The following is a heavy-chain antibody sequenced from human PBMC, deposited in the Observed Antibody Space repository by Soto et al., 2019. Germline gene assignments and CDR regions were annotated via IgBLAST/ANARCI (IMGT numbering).Heavy chain of an antibody. Sequence: GGSLRLSCIASGVTFSTYAMSCVRQAPGKGLEWVSGLTGSGGTTFYADSVKGRFTISRDNSNNTLYLEMNSLRAEDTAVYYCAKQRADFGSGSDTYYFDYWGQGTLVTVSS. V-gene: IGHV3-23*01. D-gene: IGHD3-10*01. CDR3: AKQRADFGSGSDTYYFDY. CDR2: LTGSGGTT. CDR1: GVTFSTYA. J-gene: IGHJ4*02.